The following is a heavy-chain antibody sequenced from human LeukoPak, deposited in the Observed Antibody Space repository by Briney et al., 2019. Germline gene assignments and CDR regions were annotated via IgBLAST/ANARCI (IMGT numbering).Heavy chain of an antibody. J-gene: IGHJ5*02. Sequence: SETLSLTCTVSGGSISSYYWSWIRQPPGKGLEWIGHIYYSGSTNYNPSLKNRVTISVDTSKNQFSLKLSSVTAADTAVYYCARVAYSSSWYRYYGFDPWGQGTLVTVSS. CDR1: GGSISSYY. CDR3: ARVAYSSSWYRYYGFDP. D-gene: IGHD6-13*01. V-gene: IGHV4-59*01. CDR2: IYYSGST.